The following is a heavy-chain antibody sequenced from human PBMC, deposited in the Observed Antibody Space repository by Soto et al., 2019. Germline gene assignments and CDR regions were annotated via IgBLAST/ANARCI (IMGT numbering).Heavy chain of an antibody. V-gene: IGHV3-21*01. D-gene: IGHD6-6*01. CDR1: GFTFSSYS. CDR3: AREYSSIAARPAMLDV. Sequence: GGSLRLSCAASGFTFSSYSMNWVRQAPGKGLEWVSSISSSSSYIYYADSVKGRFTISRDNAKNSLYLQMNSLRAEDTAVYYCAREYSSIAARPAMLDVWGKGTTVTVSS. CDR2: ISSSSSYI. J-gene: IGHJ6*04.